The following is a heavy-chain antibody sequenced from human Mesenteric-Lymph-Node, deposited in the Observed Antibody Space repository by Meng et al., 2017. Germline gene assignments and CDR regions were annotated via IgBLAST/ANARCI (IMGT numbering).Heavy chain of an antibody. CDR2: IKEDGSEK. J-gene: IGHJ4*02. CDR1: GFTFSSYW. Sequence: GESLKISCAASGFTFSSYWMSWVRQAPGKGLEWVANIKEDGSEKYYVDSMKGRFTISRDNAKNSLYLQMNSLRAEDTAVYYCARDSYYAHDYWGQGTLVTVSS. CDR3: ARDSYYAHDY. V-gene: IGHV3-7*01. D-gene: IGHD2/OR15-2a*01.